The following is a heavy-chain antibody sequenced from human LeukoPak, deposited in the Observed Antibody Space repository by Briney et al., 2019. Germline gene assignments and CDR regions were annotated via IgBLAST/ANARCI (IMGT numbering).Heavy chain of an antibody. V-gene: IGHV3-74*01. CDR1: GLTFSTYW. CDR2: INGDGSL. CDR3: AGGASSTVHY. D-gene: IGHD6-13*01. Sequence: GGAPRLSCATPGLTFSTYWVDWVRQTPGKGVVWVSRINGDGSLSYADSVKGRFTISRDNTKNMLYLQMNSLRAEDTAVYYCAGGASSTVHYWGQGTLVTVSS. J-gene: IGHJ4*02.